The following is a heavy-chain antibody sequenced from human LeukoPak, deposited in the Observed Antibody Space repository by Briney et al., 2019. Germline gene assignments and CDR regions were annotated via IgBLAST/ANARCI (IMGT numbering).Heavy chain of an antibody. V-gene: IGHV1-18*01. CDR3: ARACHLVVVTAEGALFDP. CDR2: ISIYNGKT. D-gene: IGHD2-21*02. Sequence: ASVTVSCKTSGYRFTSYGIGWVRQAPGQGLEWVGWISIYNGKTYYAQSLQDRVTMTTDTSTNTVYMELRSLKSEDTAVYYCARACHLVVVTAEGALFDPWGQGTLVTVSS. J-gene: IGHJ5*02. CDR1: GYRFTSYG.